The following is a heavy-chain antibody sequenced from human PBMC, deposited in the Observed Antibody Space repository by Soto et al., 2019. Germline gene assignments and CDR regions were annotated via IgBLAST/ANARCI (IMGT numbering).Heavy chain of an antibody. V-gene: IGHV3-9*01. J-gene: IGHJ3*02. CDR3: AKGRGTIVVTDAYDI. CDR1: GFSFDDYT. Sequence: GGSLRLSCGGSGFSFDDYTMHWVRQAPGKGPEWVASLSWNSGSSGYADSVKGRFTISRDNAQSSVHLQMNNLRTEDTALYYCAKGRGTIVVTDAYDIWGQGTMVTVSS. CDR2: LSWNSGSS. D-gene: IGHD3-22*01.